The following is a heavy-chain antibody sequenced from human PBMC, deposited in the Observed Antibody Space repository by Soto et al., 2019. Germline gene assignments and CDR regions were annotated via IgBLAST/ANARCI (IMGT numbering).Heavy chain of an antibody. D-gene: IGHD3-3*01. J-gene: IGHJ4*02. CDR2: IKQDGSEK. CDR1: GFTFSSYW. CDR3: ASLNYDFWVYLDY. V-gene: IGHV3-7*01. Sequence: RGSLRLSCAASGFTFSSYWMSWVRQAPGKGLEWVANIKQDGSEKYYVDSVKGRFTISRDNAKNSLYLQMNSLRAEDTAVYYCASLNYDFWVYLDYWGQGTLVTVSS.